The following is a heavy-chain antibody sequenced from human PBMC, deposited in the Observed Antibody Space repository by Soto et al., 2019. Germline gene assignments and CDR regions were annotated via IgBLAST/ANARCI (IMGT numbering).Heavy chain of an antibody. CDR3: AKDHYYYDSSGSPFDY. CDR1: GFTFSSYA. CDR2: ISGSGGST. Sequence: EVQLLESGGVLVQPGGSLRLSCAASGFTFSSYAMSWVRQAPGKGLEWVSAISGSGGSTYYADSVKGRFTISRDNSKNTLYLQMNSLRAEDTAVYYCAKDHYYYDSSGSPFDYWGQGTLVTVSS. V-gene: IGHV3-23*01. D-gene: IGHD3-22*01. J-gene: IGHJ4*02.